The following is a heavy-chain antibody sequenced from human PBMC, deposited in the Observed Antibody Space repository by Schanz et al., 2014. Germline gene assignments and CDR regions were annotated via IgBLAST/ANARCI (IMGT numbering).Heavy chain of an antibody. D-gene: IGHD2-21*01. V-gene: IGHV1-3*04. Sequence: QVQVVQSGAELKKPGASVKVSCKASGYTFSSHGIHWLRQAPGQSLEWMGWINTANGNAKYSANFQDRVPITRDTSATTAYMELTNLRSEDTAVYYCARDLPYCDGGKCYSDGFDIWGQGTLVTVSS. CDR2: INTANGNA. CDR1: GYTFSSHG. CDR3: ARDLPYCDGGKCYSDGFDI. J-gene: IGHJ3*02.